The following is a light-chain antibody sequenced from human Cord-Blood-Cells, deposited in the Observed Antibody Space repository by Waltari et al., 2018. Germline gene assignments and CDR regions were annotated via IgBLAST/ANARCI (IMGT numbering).Light chain of an antibody. CDR2: GAS. V-gene: IGKV3-15*01. J-gene: IGKJ1*01. CDR1: QSVSSN. Sequence: EIVMTQSPATLSVSPGARATLSCRASQSVSSNLAWYQQKPGQAPRLLIYGASTRATGIPAGFSGSGSGTEFTLTISSLQSEDFAVYYCQQYNNWPPWTFGQGTKVEIK. CDR3: QQYNNWPPWT.